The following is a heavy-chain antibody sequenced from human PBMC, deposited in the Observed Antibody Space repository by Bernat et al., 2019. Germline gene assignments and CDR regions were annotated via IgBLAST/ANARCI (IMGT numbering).Heavy chain of an antibody. J-gene: IGHJ4*02. CDR2: ISSRSTTI. Sequence: EVQLVESGGGLVQPGGSLRLSCVASGFTFSTHDMNWVRQAPGKGLDWVSYISSRSTTIYYADSVKGRFTISRDNAKNSLYLQMNSLRAEDTAVYYCARGGSGSFYIDWGQGTLVTVSS. CDR1: GFTFSTHD. CDR3: ARGGSGSFYID. D-gene: IGHD3-10*01. V-gene: IGHV3-48*01.